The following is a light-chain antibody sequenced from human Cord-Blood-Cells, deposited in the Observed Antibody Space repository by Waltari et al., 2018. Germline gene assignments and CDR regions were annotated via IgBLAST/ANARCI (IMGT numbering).Light chain of an antibody. J-gene: IGLJ1*01. CDR1: SSDVGGYNY. V-gene: IGLV2-11*01. CDR2: DAS. Sequence: QSALTQPRSVSGSPGQSVTISCTGTSSDVGGYNYVSWYQQHPGKAPKLMIYDASKRPSGVPDRFSGSKSGNTASLTISGLQAEDEADYYCCSYAGSYTYVFGTWTKVTVL. CDR3: CSYAGSYTYV.